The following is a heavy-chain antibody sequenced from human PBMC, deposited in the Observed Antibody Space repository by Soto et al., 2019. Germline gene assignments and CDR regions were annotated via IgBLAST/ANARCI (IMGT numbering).Heavy chain of an antibody. D-gene: IGHD3-16*01. CDR1: GDSISSGGYY. CDR2: IRYSEST. CDR3: TRGAWGYAFDV. V-gene: IGHV4-31*03. Sequence: QVQLQQSGPGLVKPSQTLSLTCTVSGDSISSGGYYWTWIRQHPGKGLEWIGYIRYSESTYYNPSLKSRVIVSIDTSKNQFSLRLSSVTAADTAVYFCTRGAWGYAFDVWGQGKMVTVSS. J-gene: IGHJ3*01.